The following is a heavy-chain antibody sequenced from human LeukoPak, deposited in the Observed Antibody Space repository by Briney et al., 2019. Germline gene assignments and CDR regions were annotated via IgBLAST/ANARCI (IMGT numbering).Heavy chain of an antibody. Sequence: GESLQISCKGSGYSFTSYWIGWVRQMPGKGLEWMGIIYPGDSDTRYSPSFQGQVTISADKSISTAYLQWSSLKASDTAMYYCARSYSSSGNWFDPWGQGTLVTVSS. D-gene: IGHD6-13*01. J-gene: IGHJ5*02. CDR1: GYSFTSYW. CDR2: IYPGDSDT. CDR3: ARSYSSSGNWFDP. V-gene: IGHV5-51*01.